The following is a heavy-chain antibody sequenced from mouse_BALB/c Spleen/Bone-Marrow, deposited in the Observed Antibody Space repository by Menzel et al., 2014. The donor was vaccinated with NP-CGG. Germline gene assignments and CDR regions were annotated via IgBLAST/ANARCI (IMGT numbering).Heavy chain of an antibody. V-gene: IGHV4-1*02. J-gene: IGHJ4*01. D-gene: IGHD1-1*01. CDR1: RFDFXRYW. CDR2: IKPDSRTI. Sequence: EVKLMESGGGLVQPGGSLKLSCAASRFDFXRYWMTWVRQAPGKGLEWIGEIKPDSRTINYSPSLKEKFIISRDNAKSTLYLQMSKVRSEDTALYYCARLGYYGAMAYWGQGTSVTASS. CDR3: ARLGYYGAMAY.